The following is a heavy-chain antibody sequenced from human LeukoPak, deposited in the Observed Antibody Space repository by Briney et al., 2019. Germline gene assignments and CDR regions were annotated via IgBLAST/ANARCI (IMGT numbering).Heavy chain of an antibody. Sequence: GGSLRLSCAASGFTFSDYYMSWIRQAPGKGLEWVSYISSSSSYTNYVDSVKGRFTISRDNAKNSLYLQMNSLRAEDTAVYYCARGHHDSSGQLDYWGQGTLVTVSS. CDR2: ISSSSSYT. J-gene: IGHJ4*02. V-gene: IGHV3-11*06. D-gene: IGHD3-22*01. CDR1: GFTFSDYY. CDR3: ARGHHDSSGQLDY.